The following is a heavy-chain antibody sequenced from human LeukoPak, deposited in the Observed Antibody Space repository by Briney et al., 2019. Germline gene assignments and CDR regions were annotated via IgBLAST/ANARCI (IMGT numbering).Heavy chain of an antibody. J-gene: IGHJ5*02. V-gene: IGHV4-39*07. CDR3: ARDGASGSGSYYKEVENWLDP. D-gene: IGHD3-10*01. CDR2: INHSGST. Sequence: PSETLSLTCTVSGGSISSGGYYWSWIRQPPAKGLEWIGEINHSGSTNYNPSLKSRVTISVDTSKNQFSLKLSSVTAADTAVYYCARDGASGSGSYYKEVENWLDPWGQGTLVTVSS. CDR1: GGSISSGGYY.